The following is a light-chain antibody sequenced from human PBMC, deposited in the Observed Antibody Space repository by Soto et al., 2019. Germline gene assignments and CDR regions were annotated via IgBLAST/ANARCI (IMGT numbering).Light chain of an antibody. J-gene: IGKJ1*01. CDR3: QPYNNWPRA. CDR2: GAY. Sequence: EIVLTQSPATLSVSPGERATLSGRASQSVSSNLAWYQQKPGQAPRLLIYGAYTRATGIPARFSGSGSGTEFTLTISSLQSEDFAVYYCQPYNNWPRAVGQGTKVEIK. CDR1: QSVSSN. V-gene: IGKV3-15*01.